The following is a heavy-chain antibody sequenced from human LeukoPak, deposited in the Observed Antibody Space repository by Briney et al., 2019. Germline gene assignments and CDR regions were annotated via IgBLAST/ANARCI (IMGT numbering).Heavy chain of an antibody. CDR2: IYYSGST. V-gene: IGHV4-59*01. D-gene: IGHD2-2*01. J-gene: IGHJ4*02. Sequence: SETRSLTCTVSGGSISSYYWSWIRQPPGKGLEWIGYIYYSGSTNYNPSLKSRVTISVDTSKNQFSLKLSSVTAADTAVYYCARCSYAGECDYWGQGTLVTVSS. CDR1: GGSISSYY. CDR3: ARCSYAGECDY.